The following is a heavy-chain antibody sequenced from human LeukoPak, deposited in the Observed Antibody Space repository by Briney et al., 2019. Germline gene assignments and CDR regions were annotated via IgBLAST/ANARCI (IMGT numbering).Heavy chain of an antibody. D-gene: IGHD2-2*01. Sequence: TSETLSLTCTVSGGSISSYYWSWIRQPPGKGLEWIGSIYYSGSTYYNPSLKSRVTISVDTSKNQFSLKLSSVTAADTAVYYCARLDCSSTSCYWSPYYFDYWGQGTLVTVSS. CDR2: IYYSGST. CDR1: GGSISSYY. V-gene: IGHV4-39*01. J-gene: IGHJ4*02. CDR3: ARLDCSSTSCYWSPYYFDY.